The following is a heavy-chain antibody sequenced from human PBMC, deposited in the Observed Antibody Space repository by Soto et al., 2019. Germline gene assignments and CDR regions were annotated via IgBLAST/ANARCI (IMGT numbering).Heavy chain of an antibody. Sequence: PSETLSLTCTVSGGSISSGGYYWSWIRQHPGKGLEWIGYIYYSGSTYYNPSLKSRVTISVDTSKNQFSLKLSSVTAADTAVYYCARDAGYSSGWVRGRYFDYWGQGTLVTVSS. V-gene: IGHV4-31*03. J-gene: IGHJ4*02. CDR3: ARDAGYSSGWVRGRYFDY. D-gene: IGHD6-19*01. CDR2: IYYSGST. CDR1: GGSISSGGYY.